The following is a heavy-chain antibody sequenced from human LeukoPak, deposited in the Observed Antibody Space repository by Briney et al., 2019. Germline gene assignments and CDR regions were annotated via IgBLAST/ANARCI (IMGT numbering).Heavy chain of an antibody. V-gene: IGHV3-53*05. J-gene: IGHJ4*01. CDR3: ASAGYSSGWYHD. Sequence: PVGSLRVSRAASGFTVSSKYMTWVRQAPGKGLEWVSVIYSGSSTNDAVSVNGRFTISRDNSKNTLYLQMNSLRSDDTAVYYCASAGYSSGWYHDWGQGTLVADSS. CDR1: GFTVSSKY. D-gene: IGHD6-19*01. CDR2: IYSGSST.